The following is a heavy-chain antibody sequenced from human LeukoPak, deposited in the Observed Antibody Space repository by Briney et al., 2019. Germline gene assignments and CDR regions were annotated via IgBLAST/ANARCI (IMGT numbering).Heavy chain of an antibody. Sequence: PSETLSLTCSVSGGSTSSSTYYWGCIRQPPGRGLEWIASIYYGGSTYYNPSLKSRVTISVDTSKNQFSLKLSSVTAADTAVYYCARDMGQQLDDAFDIWGQGTMVTVSS. CDR1: GGSTSSSTYY. CDR2: IYYGGST. J-gene: IGHJ3*02. V-gene: IGHV4-39*07. CDR3: ARDMGQQLDDAFDI. D-gene: IGHD6-13*01.